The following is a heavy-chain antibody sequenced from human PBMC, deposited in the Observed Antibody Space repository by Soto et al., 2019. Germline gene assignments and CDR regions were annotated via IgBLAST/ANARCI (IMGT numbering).Heavy chain of an antibody. CDR1: GFSLTTSGVT. D-gene: IGHD3-3*02. CDR3: AHRPIASIYNY. V-gene: IGHV2-5*02. J-gene: IGHJ4*02. CDR2: IYWDDDK. Sequence: SGPTLVKPTQTLTLTCTFSGFSLTTSGVTVGWIRQPPGKALEWLALIYWDDDKRYSPSLKSRLTISKDTSKNQVVLTMTNMDPVDTATYYCAHRPIASIYNYWGQGTLVTVSS.